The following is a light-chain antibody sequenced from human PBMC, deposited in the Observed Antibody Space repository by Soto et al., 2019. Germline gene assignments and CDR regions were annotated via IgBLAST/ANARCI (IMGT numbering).Light chain of an antibody. CDR1: QSISSH. V-gene: IGKV1-39*01. J-gene: IGKJ5*01. Sequence: DIQMTQSPSSLSASVGDRVTITCRASQSISSHLNWYQQKPGKAPKPLIYAASNLQSGVPSRFSGSGSRTDFTLTISSLQPEDFATYYCQQSYNTPITFGQGTRLEIK. CDR3: QQSYNTPIT. CDR2: AAS.